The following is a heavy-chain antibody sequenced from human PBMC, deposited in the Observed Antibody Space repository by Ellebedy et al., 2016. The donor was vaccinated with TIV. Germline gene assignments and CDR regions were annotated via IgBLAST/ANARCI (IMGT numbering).Heavy chain of an antibody. D-gene: IGHD6-13*01. CDR3: TRAGYSSSWYVPPSLN. CDR1: GFTFSDYY. J-gene: IGHJ4*02. V-gene: IGHV3-23*01. Sequence: GGSLRLSXAASGFTFSDYYMSWIRQAPGKGLEWVSAISGSGGSTYYADSVKGRFTISRDNSKNTLYLQMNSLRAEDTAVYYCTRAGYSSSWYVPPSLNWGQGTLVTVSS. CDR2: ISGSGGST.